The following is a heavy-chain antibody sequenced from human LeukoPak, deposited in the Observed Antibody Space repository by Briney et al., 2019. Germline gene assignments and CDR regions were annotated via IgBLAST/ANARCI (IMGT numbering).Heavy chain of an antibody. Sequence: PSETLSLTCTVSGGSVSSSNYYWGWIRQPPGKGLEWIGSIYYSGSTYYNPSLKSRVTIYVDTSKNQFSLKVSSVTAADTAVYYCARRGYCSGGSCYYFDYWGQGTLVTVSS. D-gene: IGHD2-15*01. CDR2: IYYSGST. J-gene: IGHJ4*02. V-gene: IGHV4-39*01. CDR3: ARRGYCSGGSCYYFDY. CDR1: GGSVSSSNYY.